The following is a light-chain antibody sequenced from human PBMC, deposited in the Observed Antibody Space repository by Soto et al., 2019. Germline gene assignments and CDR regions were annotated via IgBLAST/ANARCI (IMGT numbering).Light chain of an antibody. V-gene: IGKV3-15*01. Sequence: EIVMTQSPGTLSVSPGERATLSCRASQSVSSDLAWYQHKPGQAPRLLIYGASTRATGIPARFIGSGSGIEFTLTISSLQPEDFAVYYCHQYNNWPPYTFGQGTKLELK. CDR1: QSVSSD. CDR2: GAS. CDR3: HQYNNWPPYT. J-gene: IGKJ2*01.